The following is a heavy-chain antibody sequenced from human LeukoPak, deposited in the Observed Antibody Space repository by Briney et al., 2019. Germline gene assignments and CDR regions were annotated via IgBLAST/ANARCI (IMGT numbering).Heavy chain of an antibody. D-gene: IGHD3-10*01. CDR3: ATHKEGSYFES. CDR1: LGSPSVTSSY. V-gene: IGHV4-39*05. Sequence: ETPSLSCSLSLGSPSVTSSYCGCISHSPRMGLEWIGNVYYIGNAYYNPSLKSRATISIDTSKKQISLNLTSVTARDTGMYYCATHKEGSYFESWGQGTLVTVSA. CDR2: VYYIGNA. J-gene: IGHJ4*02.